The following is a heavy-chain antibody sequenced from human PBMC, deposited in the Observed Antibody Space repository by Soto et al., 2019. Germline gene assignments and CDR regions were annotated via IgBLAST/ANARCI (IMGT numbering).Heavy chain of an antibody. Sequence: TSETLSLTCTFSCGSISSTGYYWGWIRHPPGKRLEWVGCIYFSGSTSYNPSLQSRVTMSVDTSKSQLSLKVSSVTAADTAVYYCAILHCISPNCVLLDPWGQGTLVTVS. V-gene: IGHV4-39*01. CDR3: AILHCISPNCVLLDP. D-gene: IGHD2-2*01. CDR2: IYFSGST. J-gene: IGHJ5*02. CDR1: CGSISSTGYY.